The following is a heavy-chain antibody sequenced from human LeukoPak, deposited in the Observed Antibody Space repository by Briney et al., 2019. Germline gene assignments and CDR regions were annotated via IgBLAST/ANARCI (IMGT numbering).Heavy chain of an antibody. D-gene: IGHD3-10*01. CDR1: GYTFTDYY. J-gene: IGHJ4*02. Sequence: ASVKVSCKASGYTFTDYYMHWVRQAPGQGLEWMGRINPNSGGTNYAQKFHGRVTMTRDTSVSTAYMELSRLSSDDTAVYYCARESIYGSYYFDYWGQGTLVTVSS. V-gene: IGHV1-2*06. CDR2: INPNSGGT. CDR3: ARESIYGSYYFDY.